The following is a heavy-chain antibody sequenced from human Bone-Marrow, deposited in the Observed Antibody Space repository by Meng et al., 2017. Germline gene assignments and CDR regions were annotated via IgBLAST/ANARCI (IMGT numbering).Heavy chain of an antibody. V-gene: IGHV3-23*01. CDR3: ANDYYGSRSYGA. D-gene: IGHD3-10*01. CDR1: GFTFSSYC. Sequence: GESLKISCAASGFTFSSYCMSWVRQAPGKGLEWVSAISGSGGRTYYADSVKGRFTISRDNSKNTLYLPMNSLRAEDTAVYYCANDYYGSRSYGAWGQGTLVTVSS. CDR2: ISGSGGRT. J-gene: IGHJ4*02.